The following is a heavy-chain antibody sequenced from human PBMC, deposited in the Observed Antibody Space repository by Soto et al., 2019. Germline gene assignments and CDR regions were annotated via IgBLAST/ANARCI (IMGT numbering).Heavy chain of an antibody. D-gene: IGHD3-3*01. CDR3: ARVGPRITIFGVVIFPPNYYYYGMDV. V-gene: IGHV4-61*01. CDR1: GGSVSSGSYY. J-gene: IGHJ6*02. Sequence: QVQLQESGPGLVKPSETLSLTCTVSGGSVSSGSYYWSWIRQPPGKGLEWIGYIYYSGSTNYNPSLQSRVTISVDTSKNQFSLKLRSVTAADTAVYYCARVGPRITIFGVVIFPPNYYYYGMDVWGQGTTVTVSS. CDR2: IYYSGST.